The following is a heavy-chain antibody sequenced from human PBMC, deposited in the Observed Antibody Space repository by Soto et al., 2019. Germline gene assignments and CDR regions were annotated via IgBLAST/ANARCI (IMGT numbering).Heavy chain of an antibody. V-gene: IGHV1-2*02. J-gene: IGHJ4*02. Sequence: GSSVKVSCKASGSTFTFYYMHWVRQAPGQGLEWMGWINPNSGGTNYSQKFQGRVTMTRDTCISTAYMELSRLRSDETVVYYCARVRQTGSGYYSRCFDYWGQGTLVTVSS. CDR3: ARVRQTGSGYYSRCFDY. CDR2: INPNSGGT. CDR1: GSTFTFYY. D-gene: IGHD3-22*01.